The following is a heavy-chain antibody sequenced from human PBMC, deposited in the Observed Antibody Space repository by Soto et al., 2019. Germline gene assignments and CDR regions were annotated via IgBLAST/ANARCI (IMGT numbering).Heavy chain of an antibody. CDR2: LSYDGDKE. CDR3: GKDLMGEQWLGVMHY. Sequence: QVQLEESGGNVVQPGRSLRLSCAASGFSFSDYGMHWVRQAPGKGLESVALLSYDGDKEYYADSVKGRFTISRDNSKNTAFLQMIRLRPEDTAVYYCGKDLMGEQWLGVMHYWGQGTLVTVSS. J-gene: IGHJ4*02. D-gene: IGHD6-19*01. V-gene: IGHV3-30*18. CDR1: GFSFSDYG.